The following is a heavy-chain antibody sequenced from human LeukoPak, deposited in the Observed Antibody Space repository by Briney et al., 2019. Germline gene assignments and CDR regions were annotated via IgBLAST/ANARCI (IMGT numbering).Heavy chain of an antibody. Sequence: GGSLRLSGAASGLTVSSNYMSWVRQAPGKGLEWVSVIYSGGSTYYADSVKGRFTISRDNSKNTLYLQTNSLRAEDTAVYYCARTYDSSSFYFDYWGQGTLVTVSS. J-gene: IGHJ4*02. CDR2: IYSGGST. CDR3: ARTYDSSSFYFDY. D-gene: IGHD6-13*01. V-gene: IGHV3-66*01. CDR1: GLTVSSNY.